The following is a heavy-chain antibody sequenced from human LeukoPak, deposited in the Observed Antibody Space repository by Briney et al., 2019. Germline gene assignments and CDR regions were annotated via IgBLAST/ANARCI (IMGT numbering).Heavy chain of an antibody. V-gene: IGHV3-48*04. J-gene: IGHJ4*02. CDR2: ISSSSSTI. CDR3: ARDVDGSGSYYPFDY. CDR1: GFTFSSYS. D-gene: IGHD3-10*01. Sequence: GGSLRLSCAASGFTFSSYSMNWVRQAPGKGLEWVSYISSSSSTIYYADSVKGRFTISRDNAKNSLYLQMNSLRADDTAVYYCARDVDGSGSYYPFDYWGQGTLVTVSS.